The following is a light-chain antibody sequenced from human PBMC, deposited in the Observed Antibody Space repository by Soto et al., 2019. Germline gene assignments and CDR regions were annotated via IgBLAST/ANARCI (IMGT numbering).Light chain of an antibody. J-gene: IGLJ2*01. Sequence: QSALTQPASVSGSPGQSITISCTGSNSDVGNYNLVSGYQQHPGKAPKLMIYEGNKRPSGVSNRFFGSQSGNPASLTISGLQNEDEACYYCSSYAGSRVLFGGGTKLTVL. V-gene: IGLV2-23*01. CDR3: SSYAGSRVL. CDR1: NSDVGNYNL. CDR2: EGN.